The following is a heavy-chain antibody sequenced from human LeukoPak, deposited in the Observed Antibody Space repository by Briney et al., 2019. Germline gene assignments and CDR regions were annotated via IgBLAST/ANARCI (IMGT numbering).Heavy chain of an antibody. J-gene: IGHJ6*03. V-gene: IGHV3-20*04. Sequence: GGSLRLSCAASGFTFDDYGMSWVRQAPGKGLEWVSGINWNGGSTGYADSVKGRFTISRGNAKNSLYLQMNSLRAEDTALYYCARVVTMVRGVISYYMDVWGKGTTVTVSS. CDR2: INWNGGST. CDR3: ARVVTMVRGVISYYMDV. CDR1: GFTFDDYG. D-gene: IGHD3-10*01.